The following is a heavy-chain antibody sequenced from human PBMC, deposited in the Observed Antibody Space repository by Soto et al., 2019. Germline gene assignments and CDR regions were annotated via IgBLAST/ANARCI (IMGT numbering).Heavy chain of an antibody. Sequence: PSETLSLTCTVSGGSISSSSYYWGWIRQPPGKGLEWIRSIYYSGSTYYNPSLKSRVTISVDTSKNQFSLKLSSVTAADTAVYFCVRGILSWGQGTLVTVSS. CDR2: IYYSGST. CDR3: VRGILS. J-gene: IGHJ1*01. CDR1: GGSISSSSYY. V-gene: IGHV4-39*07.